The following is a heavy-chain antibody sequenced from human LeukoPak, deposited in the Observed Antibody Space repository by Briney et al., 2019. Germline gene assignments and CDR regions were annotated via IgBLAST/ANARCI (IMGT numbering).Heavy chain of an antibody. CDR1: GGSISSYY. CDR3: ARSYSNYMNWFDP. V-gene: IGHV4-59*01. Sequence: KTSETLSLTCTASGGSISSYYWSWIRQPPGKGLEWIRYIYYSGSTNYNPSLKSRVTISVDTSKNQFSLKLSSVTAADTAVYYCARSYSNYMNWFDPWGQGTLVTVSS. CDR2: IYYSGST. J-gene: IGHJ5*02. D-gene: IGHD4-11*01.